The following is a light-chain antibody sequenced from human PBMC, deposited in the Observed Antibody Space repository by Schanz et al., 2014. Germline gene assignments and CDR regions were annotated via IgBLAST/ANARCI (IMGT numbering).Light chain of an antibody. CDR2: DVS. J-gene: IGLJ2*01. CDR3: SSHTAITTAVV. Sequence: QSVLTQPASVSGSPGQSITISCTATGSADGAFTYVSWYQQHPGKAPKLMIYDVSNRPSGVSNRFSGSKSGNTASLTISGLQAEDEADYHCSSHTAITTAVVFGGGTKLTVL. V-gene: IGLV2-14*01. CDR1: GSADGAFTY.